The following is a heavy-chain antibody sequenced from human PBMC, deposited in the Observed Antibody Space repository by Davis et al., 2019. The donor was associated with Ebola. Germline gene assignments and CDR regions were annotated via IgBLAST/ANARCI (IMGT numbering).Heavy chain of an antibody. J-gene: IGHJ5*01. CDR1: GYSFSTKW. V-gene: IGHV5-51*01. CDR2: IYPGDSDS. D-gene: IGHD6-13*01. Sequence: PGGSLRLSCQGSGYSFSTKWIGWVRQMPGKGLEWMGLIYPGDSDSRYSPSFQGQVTISADKSLNTVYLQWSSLKASDTAIYYWARQSGSSWFDYWGQGSLVTVSS. CDR3: ARQSGSSWFDY.